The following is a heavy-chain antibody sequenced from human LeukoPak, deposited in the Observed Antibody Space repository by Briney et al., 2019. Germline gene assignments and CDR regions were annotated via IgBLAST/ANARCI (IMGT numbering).Heavy chain of an antibody. D-gene: IGHD5-18*01. J-gene: IGHJ5*02. CDR1: GGSFSGYY. Sequence: SETLSLTCAVYGGSFSGYYWSGIRQPPGEGREWIGEINHSGRTNYNPSLKSRVTISVDTSKSQFSLKLSSVTAADTAVYYCARGIGGYSYGPADWFDPWGQGTLVTVSS. V-gene: IGHV4-34*01. CDR2: INHSGRT. CDR3: ARGIGGYSYGPADWFDP.